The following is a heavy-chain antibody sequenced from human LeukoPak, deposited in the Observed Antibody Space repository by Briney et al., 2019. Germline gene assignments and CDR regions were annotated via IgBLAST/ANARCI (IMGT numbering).Heavy chain of an antibody. J-gene: IGHJ4*02. D-gene: IGHD6-19*01. Sequence: GGSLRLSCAASGFTFSTYWMSWVRQAPGKGLEWVANIKPDGSEKYYVDSVRGRFTISRDNAKNSLYLQMNSLRAEDTAVYYCARDQWWQLIAVAITSYFDCWGQGALVTVSS. CDR2: IKPDGSEK. CDR1: GFTFSTYW. V-gene: IGHV3-7*01. CDR3: ARDQWWQLIAVAITSYFDC.